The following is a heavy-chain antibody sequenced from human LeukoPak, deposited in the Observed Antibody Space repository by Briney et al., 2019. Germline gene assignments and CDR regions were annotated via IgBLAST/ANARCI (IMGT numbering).Heavy chain of an antibody. J-gene: IGHJ6*03. Sequence: SETLSLTCTVSGGSITSYYWSWIRQPPGKGLEWIGRIYTSGSTNYNPSLKSRVTMSVDTSKNQFSLKLSSVTAADTAVYYCARDHYDSTGRYYYYMDVWGKGTTVTVSS. CDR1: GGSITSYY. V-gene: IGHV4-4*07. D-gene: IGHD3-22*01. CDR3: ARDHYDSTGRYYYYMDV. CDR2: IYTSGST.